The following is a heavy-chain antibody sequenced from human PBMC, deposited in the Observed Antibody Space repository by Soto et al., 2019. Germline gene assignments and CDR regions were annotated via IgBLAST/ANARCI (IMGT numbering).Heavy chain of an antibody. Sequence: SQTLSLTCAISGDSVSSNSAAWNWIRQSPSRGLEWLGRTYYRSKWYNDYAVSVKSRITINPDTSKNQFSLQLNTVTPEDTVVYYCARDQRRYYYDSSGDAFDIWGQGTMVTVSS. V-gene: IGHV6-1*01. CDR2: TYYRSKWYN. J-gene: IGHJ3*02. CDR1: GDSVSSNSAA. D-gene: IGHD3-22*01. CDR3: ARDQRRYYYDSSGDAFDI.